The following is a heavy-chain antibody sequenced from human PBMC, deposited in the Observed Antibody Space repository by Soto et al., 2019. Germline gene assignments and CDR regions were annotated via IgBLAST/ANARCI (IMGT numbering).Heavy chain of an antibody. CDR3: AREGAVAGAGGFVY. J-gene: IGHJ4*02. D-gene: IGHD6-19*01. CDR2: ISSSSSYI. Sequence: EVQLVESGGGLVKPGGSLRLSCAASGFTFSSYSMNWVRQAPGKGLEWVSSISSSSSYIYYADSVKGRFTISRDNAKNSLYLQMNSLRAEDTAVYYCAREGAVAGAGGFVYWGQGTLVTVSS. V-gene: IGHV3-21*01. CDR1: GFTFSSYS.